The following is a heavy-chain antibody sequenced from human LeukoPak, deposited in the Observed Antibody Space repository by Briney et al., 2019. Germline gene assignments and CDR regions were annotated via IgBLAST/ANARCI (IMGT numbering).Heavy chain of an antibody. CDR1: GGSISSYY. CDR2: IYYSGST. D-gene: IGHD3-22*01. CDR3: ARGVGDYYDSSGYYTFDY. Sequence: SETLSLTCTVSGGSISSYYWSWIRQPPGKGLEWIGYIYYSGSTNYNPPLKSRVTISVDTSKNQFSLKLSSVTAADTAVYYCARGVGDYYDSSGYYTFDYWGQGTLVTFSS. J-gene: IGHJ4*02. V-gene: IGHV4-59*01.